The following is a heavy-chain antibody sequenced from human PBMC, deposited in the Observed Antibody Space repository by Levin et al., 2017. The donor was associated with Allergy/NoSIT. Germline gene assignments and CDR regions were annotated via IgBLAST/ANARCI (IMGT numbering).Heavy chain of an antibody. CDR2: LFDSGTT. Sequence: PGGSLRLSCTVSGGSISSYSWSWIRQPPGKGLEWIGYLFDSGTTDYNPSLKSRVTISVEQSKNQLSLKVTPLTAADTAVYYCGRLDLGGVFDYWGQGSLVTVSS. CDR3: GRLDLGGVFDY. D-gene: IGHD4-23*01. V-gene: IGHV4-59*01. CDR1: GGSISSYS. J-gene: IGHJ4*02.